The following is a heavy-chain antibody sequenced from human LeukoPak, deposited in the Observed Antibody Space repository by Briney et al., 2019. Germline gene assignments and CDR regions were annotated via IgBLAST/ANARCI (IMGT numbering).Heavy chain of an antibody. CDR2: SNSDGSST. V-gene: IGHV3-74*01. CDR3: AKEEAYHYYMDV. CDR1: GFTFNRHW. J-gene: IGHJ6*03. Sequence: GGSLRLSCAASGFTFNRHWMHWVRQAPGKGLVWVSRSNSDGSSTVYADSVKGRFTISRDNAKNTLYLQMNSLRTEDTAVYYCAKEEAYHYYMDVWGKGTTVAISS.